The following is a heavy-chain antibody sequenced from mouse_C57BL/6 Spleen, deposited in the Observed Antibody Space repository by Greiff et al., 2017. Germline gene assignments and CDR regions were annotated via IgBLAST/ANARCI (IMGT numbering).Heavy chain of an antibody. CDR2: IYPRSGNT. CDR1: GYTFTSYG. Sequence: QVQLKQSGAELARPGASVKLSCKASGYTFTSYGISWVKQRTGQGLEWIGEIYPRSGNTYYNEKFKGKATLTADKSSSTAYMELRSLTSEDSAVYFCAREGDMKDYYGSSYSYFDVWGTGTTVTVSS. CDR3: AREGDMKDYYGSSYSYFDV. V-gene: IGHV1-81*01. J-gene: IGHJ1*03. D-gene: IGHD1-1*01.